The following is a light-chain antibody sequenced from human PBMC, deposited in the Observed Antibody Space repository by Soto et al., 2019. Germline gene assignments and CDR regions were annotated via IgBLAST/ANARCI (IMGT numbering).Light chain of an antibody. CDR3: MQSVQLAYT. Sequence: DIVMTQIPLSLSVTPGQPASISCKSSQSLLHSDGKTYLYWYLQKPGQPPQLLIYEVSNRFSGVADRLTRFGGGTNFTRKNSRVEAVDVGVYSCMQSVQLAYTFGLGTRLEIK. CDR1: QSLLHSDGKTY. CDR2: EVS. V-gene: IGKV2D-29*01. J-gene: IGKJ2*01.